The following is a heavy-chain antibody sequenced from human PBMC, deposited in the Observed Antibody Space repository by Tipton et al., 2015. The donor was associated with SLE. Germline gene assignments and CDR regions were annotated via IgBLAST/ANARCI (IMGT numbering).Heavy chain of an antibody. CDR2: IYSNGDT. J-gene: IGHJ4*02. D-gene: IGHD1-26*01. CDR3: ASNSGNDPFFDY. Sequence: TLSLTCTVSGDSISSYGWSWIRQPAGKGPEWIGRIYSNGDTNYNPSLKSRVTMSVDTSKKQFSLKLRSVTAADTAVYYCASNSGNDPFFDYWGQGTLVTVSS. CDR1: GDSISSYG. V-gene: IGHV4-4*07.